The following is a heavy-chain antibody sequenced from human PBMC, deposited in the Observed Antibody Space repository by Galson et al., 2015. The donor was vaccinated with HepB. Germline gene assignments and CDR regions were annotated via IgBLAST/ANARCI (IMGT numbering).Heavy chain of an antibody. Sequence: CAISGDSVSSNSAAWNWIRQSPSRGLEWLGRTYYRSKWYNDYAVSVKGRITINPDTSKNQFSLQLNSVTPEDTAVYYCARDPYCSGGSCYYGGFDYWGQGTLVTVSS. D-gene: IGHD2-15*01. J-gene: IGHJ4*02. CDR1: GDSVSSNSAA. V-gene: IGHV6-1*01. CDR2: TYYRSKWYN. CDR3: ARDPYCSGGSCYYGGFDY.